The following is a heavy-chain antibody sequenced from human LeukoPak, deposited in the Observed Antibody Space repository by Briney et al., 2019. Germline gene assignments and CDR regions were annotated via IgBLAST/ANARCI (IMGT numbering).Heavy chain of an antibody. CDR2: INPNSGRT. CDR3: ARVASVRSAFDI. J-gene: IGHJ3*02. CDR1: GYTFTRYY. Sequence: ASVKVSCKAYGYTFTRYYMHCVRQAPGQGLEWMGWINPNSGRTHYAQKFQGWFTMTRDTSISTAYMELSRLRSDAAAVYYCARVASVRSAFDIWGQGTMVTVSS. V-gene: IGHV1-2*04. D-gene: IGHD3-16*01.